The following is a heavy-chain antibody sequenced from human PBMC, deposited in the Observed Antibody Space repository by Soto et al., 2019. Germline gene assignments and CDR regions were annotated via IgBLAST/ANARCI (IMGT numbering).Heavy chain of an antibody. Sequence: SETLSLTCAVYGGSFSGYYWSWIRQPPGKGLEWIGEINHSGSTNYNPSLKSRVTISVDTSKNQFSLKLSSVTAADTAVYYCARGAIVVVPAAISRWFAPWGQGTLVTVSS. CDR2: INHSGST. V-gene: IGHV4-34*01. CDR1: GGSFSGYY. CDR3: ARGAIVVVPAAISRWFAP. J-gene: IGHJ5*02. D-gene: IGHD2-2*01.